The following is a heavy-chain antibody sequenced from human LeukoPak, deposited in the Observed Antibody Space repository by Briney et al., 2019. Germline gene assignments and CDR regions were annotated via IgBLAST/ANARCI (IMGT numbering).Heavy chain of an antibody. CDR3: ARDRFGSGYYDSSGPDP. D-gene: IGHD3-22*01. CDR1: GYTFTSYG. CDR2: ISAYNGNT. V-gene: IGHV1-18*01. Sequence: ASVKVSCKASGYTFTSYGISWVRQAPGQGLEWMGWISAYNGNTNYAQKLQGRVTMTTDTSTSTAYMELSSLRSEDTAVYYCARDRFGSGYYDSSGPDPWGQGTLVTVSS. J-gene: IGHJ5*02.